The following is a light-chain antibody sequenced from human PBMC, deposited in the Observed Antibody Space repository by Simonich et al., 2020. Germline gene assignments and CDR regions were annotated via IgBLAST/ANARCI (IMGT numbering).Light chain of an antibody. CDR3: QQYDNLGLT. CDR2: DAS. V-gene: IGKV1-33*01. CDR1: QDISNY. J-gene: IGKJ4*01. Sequence: EIQMTQSPSSLYASVGDRVTITCQASQDISNYLNWDQQKPGKAPKLLIYDASNLETGVPSRFSGSGSGTDFTFTISSLQPEDIATYYCQQYDNLGLTFGGGTKVEIK.